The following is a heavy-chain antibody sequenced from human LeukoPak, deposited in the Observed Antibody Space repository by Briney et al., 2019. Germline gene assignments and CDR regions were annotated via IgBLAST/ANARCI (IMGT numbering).Heavy chain of an antibody. J-gene: IGHJ4*02. V-gene: IGHV4-4*07. Sequence: SETLSLTCTVSGGSISSYYWSWIRQPAGRGLEWIGRIYTSGSTNYNPSLKSRVTMSVDTSKNQFSLKLSSVTAADTAVYYCARNGVLGSDLFWTTVPYYFDYWGQGTLVTVSS. CDR1: GGSISSYY. CDR3: ARNGVLGSDLFWTTVPYYFDY. D-gene: IGHD4-4*01. CDR2: IYTSGST.